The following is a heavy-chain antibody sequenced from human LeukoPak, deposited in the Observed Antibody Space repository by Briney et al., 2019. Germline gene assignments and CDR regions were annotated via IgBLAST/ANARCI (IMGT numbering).Heavy chain of an antibody. CDR2: INPNSGGT. J-gene: IGHJ4*02. CDR3: ARGRKGSGWLFDY. CDR1: GYTFTGYY. D-gene: IGHD6-19*01. Sequence: ASVKVSCKASGYTFTGYYMHRVRQAPGQGLEWMGWINPNSGGTNYAQKFQGRVTMTRDTSISTAYMELSRLRSDDTAVYYCARGRKGSGWLFDYWGQGTLVTVSS. V-gene: IGHV1-2*02.